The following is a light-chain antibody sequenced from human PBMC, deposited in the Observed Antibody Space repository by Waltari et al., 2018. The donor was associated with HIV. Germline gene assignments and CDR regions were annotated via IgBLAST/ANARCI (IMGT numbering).Light chain of an antibody. CDR3: QVWDSSTDHVV. Sequence: SYVLTQPPSVSLAPGKTANITCGGSNIEYKSVHWYQQKTGRAPKLLIFYDTDRPSGIPQRIAGSNSGDTATPTIRRVGPGDEADYFCQVWDSSTDHVVFGGGTKLTVL. CDR1: NIEYKS. V-gene: IGLV3-21*04. J-gene: IGLJ3*02. CDR2: YDT.